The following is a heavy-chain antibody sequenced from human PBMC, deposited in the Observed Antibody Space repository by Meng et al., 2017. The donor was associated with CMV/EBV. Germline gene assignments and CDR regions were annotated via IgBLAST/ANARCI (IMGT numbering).Heavy chain of an antibody. V-gene: IGHV3-48*04. CDR2: ISSSSTI. CDR1: GFTFSSYS. D-gene: IGHD2-2*01. Sequence: GESLKISCAASGFTFSSYSMNWVRQAPGKGLEWVSYISSSSTIYYADSVKGRFTISRDNAKNSLYLQMNSLRAEDTAVYYCARDAVGCSSTSCYGHNWFDPWGQGTLVTVSS. CDR3: ARDAVGCSSTSCYGHNWFDP. J-gene: IGHJ5*02.